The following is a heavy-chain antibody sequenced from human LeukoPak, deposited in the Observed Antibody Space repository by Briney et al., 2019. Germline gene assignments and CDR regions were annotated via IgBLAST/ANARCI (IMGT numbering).Heavy chain of an antibody. CDR3: ARTNRYFDY. CDR1: GFTFSSYA. J-gene: IGHJ4*02. D-gene: IGHD2-8*01. CDR2: ISNNGDNT. Sequence: PGGSLRLSCAASGFTFSSYAMQWVRQAPGKGLEYVSAISNNGDNTFYANSVKGRFTISRDNSKNTLYLQMSSLRAEDMAVYYCARTNRYFDYWGQGTLVTVSS. V-gene: IGHV3-64*01.